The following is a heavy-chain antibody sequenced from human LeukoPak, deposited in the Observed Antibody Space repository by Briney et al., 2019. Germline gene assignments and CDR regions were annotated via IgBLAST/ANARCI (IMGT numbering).Heavy chain of an antibody. J-gene: IGHJ4*02. CDR1: GYTFTSYY. CDR2: IIPIFGTA. CDR3: ARSSYDFWSGYYPY. V-gene: IGHV1-69*13. Sequence: EASVKVSCKASGYTFTSYYMHWVRQAPGQGLEWMGGIIPIFGTANYAQKFQGRVTITADESTSTAYMELSSLRSEDTAVYYCARSSYDFWSGYYPYWGQGTLVTVSS. D-gene: IGHD3-3*01.